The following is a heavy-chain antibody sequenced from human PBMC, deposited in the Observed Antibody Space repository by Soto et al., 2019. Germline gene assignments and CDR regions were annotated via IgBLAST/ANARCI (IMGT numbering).Heavy chain of an antibody. CDR2: INSDGGST. CDR1: GFTLSPSW. J-gene: IGHJ4*02. D-gene: IGHD4-4*01. V-gene: IGHV3-74*01. Sequence: EVQLVESGGGLVQPGGSLRLSCAASGFTLSPSWMHWFRQAPGEGLVWVSRINSDGGSTIYADSEKGRFTISRENAKNTVYLQMNSLRAEDTAVYYCTRGRENYSYFDYWGQGILVTVSS. CDR3: TRGRENYSYFDY.